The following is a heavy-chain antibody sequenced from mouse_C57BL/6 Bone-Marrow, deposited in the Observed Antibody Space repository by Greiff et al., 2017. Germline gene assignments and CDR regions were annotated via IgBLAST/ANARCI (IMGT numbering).Heavy chain of an antibody. V-gene: IGHV1-61*01. D-gene: IGHD2-14*01. CDR1: GYTFTSYW. CDR3: ARSYRFDY. Sequence: QVQLQQPGAELVRPGSSVKLSCKASGYTFTSYWMDWVKQRPGQGLEWIGNIYPSDSETHYNQKFKDKATLTVDKSSSTDYMQLSSLTAEDSAVYYCARSYRFDYWGQGTTLTVSS. CDR2: IYPSDSET. J-gene: IGHJ2*01.